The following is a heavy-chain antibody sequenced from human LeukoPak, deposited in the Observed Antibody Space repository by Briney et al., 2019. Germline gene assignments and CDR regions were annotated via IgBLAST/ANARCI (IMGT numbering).Heavy chain of an antibody. D-gene: IGHD6-6*01. V-gene: IGHV3-30-3*01. J-gene: IGHJ6*02. CDR3: AREPDSSSSRYFSYGMDV. CDR1: GFTFSSYA. CDR2: ISYDGSNK. Sequence: GGSLRLSCAASGFTFSSYAVHWVRQAPGKGLEWVALISYDGSNKYYADSVKGRFTISRDNSKNTLYLQMNSLRAEDTAVFYCAREPDSSSSRYFSYGMDVWGQGTTVTVSS.